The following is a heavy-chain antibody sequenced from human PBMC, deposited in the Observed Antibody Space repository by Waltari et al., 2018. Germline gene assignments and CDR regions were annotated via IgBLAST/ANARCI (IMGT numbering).Heavy chain of an antibody. CDR2: ISYDGSNK. CDR3: ARGTDY. CDR1: GFTFSSYA. V-gene: IGHV3-30-3*01. J-gene: IGHJ4*02. Sequence: QVQLVESGGGVVQPGRSLRLPCAASGFTFSSYAMHWVRQAPGKGLEWVAVISYDGSNKYYADSVKGRFTISRDNSKNTLYLQMNSLRAEDTAVYYCARGTDYWGQGTLVTVSS.